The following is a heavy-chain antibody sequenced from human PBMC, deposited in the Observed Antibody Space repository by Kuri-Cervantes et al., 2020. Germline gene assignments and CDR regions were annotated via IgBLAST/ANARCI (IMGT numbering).Heavy chain of an antibody. D-gene: IGHD6-6*01. V-gene: IGHV3-20*04. CDR3: AREGGGRSIAARPLDY. Sequence: GESLKIPCAASGFTFDDYGMSWVRQAPGKGLEWVSGINWNGGSTGYADSVKGRFTISRDNAKNSLYLQMNSLRAEDTAVYYCAREGGGRSIAARPLDYWGQGTLVTVSS. CDR1: GFTFDDYG. J-gene: IGHJ4*02. CDR2: INWNGGST.